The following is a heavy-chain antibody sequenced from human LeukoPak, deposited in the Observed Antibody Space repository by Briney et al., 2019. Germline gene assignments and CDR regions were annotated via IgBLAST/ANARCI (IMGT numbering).Heavy chain of an antibody. CDR3: ATESSSPLSLVVY. CDR2: INANSGTT. J-gene: IGHJ4*02. Sequence: GGSLRLSCEASGFAFSFYAMSWLRQPPGKGLEWVSTINANSGTTSYAASVRGRFTISRDNSKNTLYLQLNTLRAEDTAVYYCATESSSPLSLVVYWGQGTLVTVSS. CDR1: GFAFSFYA. D-gene: IGHD6-13*01. V-gene: IGHV3-23*01.